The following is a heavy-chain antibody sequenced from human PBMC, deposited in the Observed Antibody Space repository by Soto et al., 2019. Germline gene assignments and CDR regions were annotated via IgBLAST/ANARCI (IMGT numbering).Heavy chain of an antibody. V-gene: IGHV3-53*01. D-gene: IGHD6-19*01. CDR2: IYSGGKT. CDR3: ARMASLREWLVNAFDM. CDR1: GFTVSTNY. Sequence: LRLSCAASGFTVSTNYISWVRQAPGKGLEWVSIIYSGGKTYYADSVKGRFVISRDNSKNTLYLQMNSLRVEDTAVYYCARMASLREWLVNAFDMWGQGTTVTVSS. J-gene: IGHJ3*02.